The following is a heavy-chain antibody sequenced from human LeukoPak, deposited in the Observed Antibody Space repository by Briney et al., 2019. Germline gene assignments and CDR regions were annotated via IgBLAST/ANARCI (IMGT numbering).Heavy chain of an antibody. CDR2: ISSDGSST. CDR1: GFTFSSYW. CDR3: AKSLYWYFDL. Sequence: GGSLRLSCAASGFTFSSYWMHWVRQAPGKGLVWVSRISSDGSSTSYADSVKGRFTISRDNSKNTLYLQMNSLRAEDTAVYYCAKSLYWYFDLWGRGTLVTVSS. V-gene: IGHV3-74*01. J-gene: IGHJ2*01.